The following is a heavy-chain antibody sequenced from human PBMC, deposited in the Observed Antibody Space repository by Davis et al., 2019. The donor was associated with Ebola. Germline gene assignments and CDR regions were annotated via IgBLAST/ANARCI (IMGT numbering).Heavy chain of an antibody. CDR2: INWNGGST. Sequence: PGGSLRLSCAASGFTFDDYGMSWVRQAPGKGLEWVSGINWNGGSTGYADSVKGRFTISRDNAKNSLYLQMNSLRAEDTALYYCARDSPMGGGWYYKRYYDWGQGTLVTVSS. D-gene: IGHD6-19*01. V-gene: IGHV3-20*04. CDR3: ARDSPMGGGWYYKRYYD. J-gene: IGHJ4*02. CDR1: GFTFDDYG.